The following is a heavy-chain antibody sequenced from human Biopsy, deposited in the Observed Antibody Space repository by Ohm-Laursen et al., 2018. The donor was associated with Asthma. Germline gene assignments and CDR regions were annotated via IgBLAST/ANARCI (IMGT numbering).Heavy chain of an antibody. CDR1: GFTFSSYG. CDR2: ISYDGSNK. V-gene: IGHV3-30*18. CDR3: AKDVGWELPQYYFDY. Sequence: RSLRLSCSASGFTFSSYGMHWVRQAPGKGLEWVAVISYDGSNKYYADSVKGRFTISRGNSKNTLYLQMNSLRAEDTAVYYCAKDVGWELPQYYFDYWGQGTLVTVSS. D-gene: IGHD1-26*01. J-gene: IGHJ4*02.